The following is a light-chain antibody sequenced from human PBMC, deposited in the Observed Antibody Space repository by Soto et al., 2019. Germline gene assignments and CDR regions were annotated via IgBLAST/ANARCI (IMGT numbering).Light chain of an antibody. CDR2: KAS. J-gene: IGKJ5*01. CDR1: QSISSW. V-gene: IGKV1-5*03. Sequence: DIQMTQSPSTLSASVGDRVTITCRASQSISSWLAWYQQKPGKAPKLLIYKASSLESGVPSRFSGSGSGTEFTLAISSLQPDDFATSCCQQYNSYSSITFGQGTPLEIK. CDR3: QQYNSYSSIT.